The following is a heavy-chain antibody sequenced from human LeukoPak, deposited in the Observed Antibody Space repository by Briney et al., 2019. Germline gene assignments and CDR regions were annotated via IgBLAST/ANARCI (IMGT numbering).Heavy chain of an antibody. CDR2: IYYSGNT. CDR1: GVSISSSNSY. V-gene: IGHV4-39*07. J-gene: IGHJ6*03. CDR3: ARDRGSVAGVYYYYYYYMDV. D-gene: IGHD6-19*01. Sequence: SETLSLTCTVSGVSISSSNSYWGWIRQPPGKGLEWIGSIYYSGNTYYNASLKSQVSISIDTSKNQFSLKLSSVTAADTAVYYCARDRGSVAGVYYYYYYYMDVWGKGTTVTISS.